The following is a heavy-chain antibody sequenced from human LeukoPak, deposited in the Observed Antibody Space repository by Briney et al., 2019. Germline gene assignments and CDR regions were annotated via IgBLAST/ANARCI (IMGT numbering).Heavy chain of an antibody. CDR3: ARGDDPVVVTATYYCDY. Sequence: ASVKVSCKASGFTFTDYYVHWVRQAPGQGLEWMGWINPNSGVTNYAQKFQGRATMTRNTSISTTYMELKRLRSDDTAVFYCARGDDPVVVTATYYCDYWGQGTLVTVSA. J-gene: IGHJ4*02. V-gene: IGHV1-2*02. CDR2: INPNSGVT. D-gene: IGHD2-21*02. CDR1: GFTFTDYY.